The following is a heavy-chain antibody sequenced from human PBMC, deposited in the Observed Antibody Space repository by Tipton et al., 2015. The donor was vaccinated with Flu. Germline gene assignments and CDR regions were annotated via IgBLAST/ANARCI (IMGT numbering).Heavy chain of an antibody. D-gene: IGHD3-3*01. CDR2: IKQDGSEK. Sequence: SLRLSCAASGFTFSSYWMNWVRQAPGKGLEWVANIKQDGSEKYYVDSAKGRFTISRDKAKNSLYLQMNSLRAEDTAVYFCARSPKTYDFWSGYSEGFDYWGQGTLVTVSS. V-gene: IGHV3-7*03. CDR1: GFTFSSYW. J-gene: IGHJ4*02. CDR3: ARSPKTYDFWSGYSEGFDY.